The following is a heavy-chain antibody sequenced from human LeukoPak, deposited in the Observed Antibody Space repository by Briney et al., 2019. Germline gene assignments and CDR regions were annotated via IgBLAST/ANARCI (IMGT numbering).Heavy chain of an antibody. V-gene: IGHV3-74*01. Sequence: GGSLRLSCAASGFTFSIYCMHWVRQGPGKGPMWVSRICPDGTVTNYADSVKARFTISRDSARNTVYLQMNNLRAEDTGVYYCAKVSITMIDYFDYWGQGTLVTVSS. D-gene: IGHD3-22*01. CDR3: AKVSITMIDYFDY. CDR2: ICPDGTVT. CDR1: GFTFSIYC. J-gene: IGHJ4*02.